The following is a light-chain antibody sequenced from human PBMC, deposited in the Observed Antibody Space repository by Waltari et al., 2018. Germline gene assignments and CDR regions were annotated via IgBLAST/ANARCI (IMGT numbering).Light chain of an antibody. CDR2: DAS. J-gene: IGKJ4*02. CDR3: QQRSDLPLT. V-gene: IGKV3-11*01. Sequence: EIVLTQSPATLSLSPGERATLSCRASQTVSSFLAWYQHKPGQAPRLLIYDASNRASGIPARFSGSGSGTDFTLTHSSLEPEDFALYYCQQRSDLPLTFGGGTKVEI. CDR1: QTVSSF.